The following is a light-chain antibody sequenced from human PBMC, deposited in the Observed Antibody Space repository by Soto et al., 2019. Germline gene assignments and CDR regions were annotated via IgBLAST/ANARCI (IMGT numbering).Light chain of an antibody. CDR2: EVN. Sequence: QSALTQPPSASGSPGQSVTISCTGTSSDGGGYNYVSWYQQHPGKAPKVMLYEVNKRPSGVPDRFSGSKSGNTASLTVSGLQAEDEADYFCKSYTGINNWVFGGGTKLTVL. V-gene: IGLV2-8*01. CDR1: SSDGGGYNY. J-gene: IGLJ3*02. CDR3: KSYTGINNWV.